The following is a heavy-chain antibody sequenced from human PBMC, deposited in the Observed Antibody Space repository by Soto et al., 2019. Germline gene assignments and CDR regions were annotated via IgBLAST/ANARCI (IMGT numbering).Heavy chain of an antibody. V-gene: IGHV4-4*02. CDR3: AKRSLRRLRFVETH. CDR1: GDSFSNTNW. D-gene: IGHD3-3*01. J-gene: IGHJ4*02. Sequence: SETLSLTCAVSGDSFSNTNWWSWVRYPPGKGLEWIGEIYHSGSTNYNPSPRSRVTISLDKSKNQFSLNLTSVTAADTAFYYCAKRSLRRLRFVETHRGQGXLVTVSS. CDR2: IYHSGST.